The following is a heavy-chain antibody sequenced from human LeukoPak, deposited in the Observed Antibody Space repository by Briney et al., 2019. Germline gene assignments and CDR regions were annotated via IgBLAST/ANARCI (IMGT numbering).Heavy chain of an antibody. Sequence: GEFLRICCTGSGYSFTSYWISLVRPMPGEGVGWIGRIDPSDSYTNYSPSFQGHVTISADKSISTAYLQWSSLKASDTAMYYCARLGPAAILGPNWIDSWGQGSLVSVPS. D-gene: IGHD2-2*01. J-gene: IGHJ5*01. CDR3: ARLGPAAILGPNWIDS. V-gene: IGHV5-10-1*01. CDR1: GYSFTSYW. CDR2: IDPSDSYT.